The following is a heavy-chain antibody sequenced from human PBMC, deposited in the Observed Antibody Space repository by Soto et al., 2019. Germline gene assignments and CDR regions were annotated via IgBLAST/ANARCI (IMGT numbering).Heavy chain of an antibody. CDR1: NDSVHTSIFY. D-gene: IGHD2-2*01. V-gene: IGHV4-39*01. J-gene: IGHJ4*02. CDR2: IYYTGTA. Sequence: SETLSLTCTVSNDSVHTSIFYWAWIRQPPGKGLEWIATIYYTGTAFYNPSLQSRVTISIDTSKNQFSLDLRSVTAADTAVYYCARNWNLALVPAAYFDSWGQGTLVTVS. CDR3: ARNWNLALVPAAYFDS.